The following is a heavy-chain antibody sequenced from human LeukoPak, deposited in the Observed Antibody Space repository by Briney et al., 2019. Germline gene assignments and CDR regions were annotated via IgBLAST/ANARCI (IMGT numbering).Heavy chain of an antibody. D-gene: IGHD1-26*01. CDR2: IHHSGST. CDR1: GGSISSSNW. CDR3: ARLRVYSGSYSDY. J-gene: IGHJ4*02. Sequence: PSGTLSLTCAVSGGSISSSNWWTWVRQPPGKGLEWIGEIHHSGSTNYNPSLKSRVTISVDTSKNQFSLKLSSVTAADTAVYYCARLRVYSGSYSDYWGQGTLVTVSS. V-gene: IGHV4-4*02.